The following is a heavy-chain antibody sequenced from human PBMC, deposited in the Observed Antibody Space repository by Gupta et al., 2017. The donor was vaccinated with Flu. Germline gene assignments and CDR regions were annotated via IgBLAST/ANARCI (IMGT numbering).Heavy chain of an antibody. CDR1: GFSFSTFA. Sequence: EVQLLESGAALVQPGESLRLSCGGSGFSFSTFALGWVRQAPGMGLEWVSIISSASSYIFYADSVRDRCAISRDNAKGTLYLRLSSLRVEDTAVYYCVKRGSTGTGNSRYYYFDTWGQGALVTVSS. J-gene: IGHJ4*02. D-gene: IGHD3-16*01. CDR3: VKRGSTGTGNSRYYYFDT. V-gene: IGHV3-23*01. CDR2: ISSASSYI.